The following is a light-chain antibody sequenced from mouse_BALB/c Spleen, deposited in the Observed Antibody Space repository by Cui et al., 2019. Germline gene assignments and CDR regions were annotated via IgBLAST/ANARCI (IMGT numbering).Light chain of an antibody. Sequence: DILLTQSPAILSVSPGERVSFSCRASQSIGTSIHWYQQRTNGSPRLLIKYASGSMSGIPSRFSGSGSGTDFTLSINSVESEDIADYYCQQSNSWPTFTFGAGTKLELK. CDR1: QSIGTS. V-gene: IGKV5-48*01. CDR3: QQSNSWPTFT. J-gene: IGKJ5*01. CDR2: YAS.